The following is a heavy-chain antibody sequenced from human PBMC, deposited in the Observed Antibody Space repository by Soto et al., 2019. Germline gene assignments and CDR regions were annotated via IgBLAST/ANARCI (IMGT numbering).Heavy chain of an antibody. D-gene: IGHD1-1*01. CDR1: GASISGSQR. V-gene: IGHV4-4*02. Sequence: SETMSVTCAVSGASISGSQRWSWVRQPPGKGLEWIGVISPSGSTNYSPSLKSRVIISLDRSKNQFSLTLDSVTAADTAMYFCVSHDPGFSDIRHGAYWGPGTLVTVSS. CDR3: VSHDPGFSDIRHGAY. J-gene: IGHJ4*02. CDR2: ISPSGST.